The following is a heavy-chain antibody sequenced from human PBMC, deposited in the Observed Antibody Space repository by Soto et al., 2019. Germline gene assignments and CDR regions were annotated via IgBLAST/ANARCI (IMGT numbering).Heavy chain of an antibody. D-gene: IGHD6-19*01. J-gene: IGHJ6*02. Sequence: QVQLVQSGAEVKKPGSSVKVSCKASGGTFSSYAISWVRQAPGQGLEWMGGIIPTFGTANYAQKFQGRVTITADESTSTAYMELSSLRSEDTAVYYCASTSGSGWTYYYYGMDVWGQGTTVTVSS. CDR1: GGTFSSYA. CDR3: ASTSGSGWTYYYYGMDV. CDR2: IIPTFGTA. V-gene: IGHV1-69*01.